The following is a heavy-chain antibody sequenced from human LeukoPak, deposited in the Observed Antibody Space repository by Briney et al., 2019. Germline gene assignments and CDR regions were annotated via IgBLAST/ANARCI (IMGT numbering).Heavy chain of an antibody. J-gene: IGHJ3*02. CDR1: GGSISSHY. CDR2: IYYSGST. Sequence: PSETLSLTCTVSGGSISSHYWSWIRQPPGKGLEWIGYIYYSGSTNYNPSLKSRVTISVDTSKNQFSLKLSSVTAADTAVYYCARASGGSYVPPRGDAFDIWGQGTMVTVSS. D-gene: IGHD1-26*01. V-gene: IGHV4-59*11. CDR3: ARASGGSYVPPRGDAFDI.